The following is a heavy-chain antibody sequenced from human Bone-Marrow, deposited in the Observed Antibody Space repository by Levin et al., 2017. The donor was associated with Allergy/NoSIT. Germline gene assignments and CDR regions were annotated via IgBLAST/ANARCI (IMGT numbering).Heavy chain of an antibody. CDR2: ISGGGDGT. D-gene: IGHD3-22*01. Sequence: AGGSLRLSCTASGFSFRNTAMTWVRQAPGKGLEWVSSISGGGDGTYYADSVKGRLTISRDNSKNTLFLLISGLGVEDTAVYFCAKDFYESSSSPADAFDVWGRGTMLTVSS. CDR3: AKDFYESSSSPADAFDV. CDR1: GFSFRNTA. V-gene: IGHV3-23*01. J-gene: IGHJ3*01.